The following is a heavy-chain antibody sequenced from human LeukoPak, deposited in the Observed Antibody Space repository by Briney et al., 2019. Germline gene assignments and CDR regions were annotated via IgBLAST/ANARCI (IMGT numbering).Heavy chain of an antibody. V-gene: IGHV3-23*01. CDR1: GFTFSRYG. Sequence: GGSLRLSCAASGFTFSRYGMTWVRQAPGKGLEWVSAISDSSGTITYYADFVKGRFTISRDNSKNTLYLQMNSLRAEDTALYYCARARTYDILTGSFDYWGQGTLVTVSS. CDR3: ARARTYDILTGSFDY. J-gene: IGHJ4*02. CDR2: ISDSSGTIT. D-gene: IGHD3-9*01.